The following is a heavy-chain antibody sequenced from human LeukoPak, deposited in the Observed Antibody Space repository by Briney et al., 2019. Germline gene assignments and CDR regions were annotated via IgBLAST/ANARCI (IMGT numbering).Heavy chain of an antibody. V-gene: IGHV1-2*02. CDR3: ARGWSGGDDN. Sequence: ASVTVSSKTSGYIFSVDHLHWVRQAPGQEGEWMAWINPATGGTQYKQKFQGRITVTRDTSIRTTYMELSSLTSGDTAVYYCARGWSGGDDNWGQGTLVTVSS. D-gene: IGHD3-3*01. J-gene: IGHJ4*02. CDR1: GYIFSVDH. CDR2: INPATGGT.